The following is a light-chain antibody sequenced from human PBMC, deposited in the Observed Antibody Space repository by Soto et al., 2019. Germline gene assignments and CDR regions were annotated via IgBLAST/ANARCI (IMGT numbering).Light chain of an antibody. CDR1: QSVSSSY. Sequence: EIVLTQSPGTLSLSPGERATLSCRASQSVSSSYLAWYQQKPGQAPRLLIYGASSRATGIPDRFSGSGSGTDFTLTTSCLKPAEWALDECKHYVIQPYTSGQRTTVEIK. CDR2: GAS. J-gene: IGKJ2*01. V-gene: IGKV3-20*01. CDR3: KHYVIQPYT.